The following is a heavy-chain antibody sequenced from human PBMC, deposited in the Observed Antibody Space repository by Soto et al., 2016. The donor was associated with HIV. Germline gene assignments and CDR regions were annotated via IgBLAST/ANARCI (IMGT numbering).Heavy chain of an antibody. D-gene: IGHD3-16*01. V-gene: IGHV1-69*01. CDR1: GYTFTSYG. CDR3: AREGGVPGAFDF. Sequence: QVQLVQSGAEVKKPGASVKVSCKASGYTFTSYGIGWVRQAPGQGLEWMGGIVVVFGTPNYAQKFQGRVTITADESTSTAYMDLNSLTSDDAAVYYCAREGGVPGAFDFWGQGTMVTVSS. J-gene: IGHJ3*01. CDR2: IVVVFGTP.